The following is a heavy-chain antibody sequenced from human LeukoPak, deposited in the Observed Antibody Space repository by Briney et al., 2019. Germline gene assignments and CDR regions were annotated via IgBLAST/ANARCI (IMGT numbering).Heavy chain of an antibody. D-gene: IGHD6-13*01. J-gene: IGHJ4*02. Sequence: GGSLRLSCAASGFTFSSYWMSWVRQAPGKGLEWVANIKQDGSEKYYVDFVKGRFTISRDNAKNSLYLQMNSLRAEDTAVYYCAVPVYSSSWYGSSPFDYWGQGTLVTVSS. V-gene: IGHV3-7*01. CDR1: GFTFSSYW. CDR3: AVPVYSSSWYGSSPFDY. CDR2: IKQDGSEK.